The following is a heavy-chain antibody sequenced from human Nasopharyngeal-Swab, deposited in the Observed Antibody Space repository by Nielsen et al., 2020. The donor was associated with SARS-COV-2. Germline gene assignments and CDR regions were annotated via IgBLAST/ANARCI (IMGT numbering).Heavy chain of an antibody. V-gene: IGHV3-33*01. J-gene: IGHJ4*02. CDR1: GFTFSSCG. CDR2: IWYDGSNK. CDR3: ARAIYCSSTSCFGFDY. D-gene: IGHD2-2*01. Sequence: GGSLRLSCAASGFTFSSCGMHWVRQAPGKGLEWVAVIWYDGSNKYYADSVKGRFTISRDNSKNTLYLQMNSLRAEDTAVYYCARAIYCSSTSCFGFDYWGQGTLVTVSS.